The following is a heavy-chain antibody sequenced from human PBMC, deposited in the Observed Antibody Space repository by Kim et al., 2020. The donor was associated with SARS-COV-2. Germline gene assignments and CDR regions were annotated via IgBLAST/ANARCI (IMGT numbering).Heavy chain of an antibody. CDR1: GFTFSSYS. J-gene: IGHJ6*02. D-gene: IGHD1-7*01. Sequence: GGSLTLSCAASGFTFSSYSMNWVRQAPGKGLEWVSSISSSSSYIYYADSVKGRFTISRDNAKNSLYLQMNSLRAEDTAVYYCASDLTGTNYYYYYGMDVWGQGTTVTVSS. CDR2: ISSSSSYI. V-gene: IGHV3-21*01. CDR3: ASDLTGTNYYYYYGMDV.